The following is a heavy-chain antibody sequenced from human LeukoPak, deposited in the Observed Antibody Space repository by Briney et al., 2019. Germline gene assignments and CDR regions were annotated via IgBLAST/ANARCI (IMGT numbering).Heavy chain of an antibody. CDR3: ARDNYYGSGSYSYYFDY. Sequence: SSETLSLTCTVSGGSISSSIYYWGWIRQPPGKGLEWIGSIYYSGSTYYNPSLRSRVTISVDTSKNQFSLKLSSVTAADTAVYYCARDNYYGSGSYSYYFDYWGQGTLVTVSS. CDR2: IYYSGST. J-gene: IGHJ4*02. V-gene: IGHV4-39*02. D-gene: IGHD3-10*01. CDR1: GGSISSSIYY.